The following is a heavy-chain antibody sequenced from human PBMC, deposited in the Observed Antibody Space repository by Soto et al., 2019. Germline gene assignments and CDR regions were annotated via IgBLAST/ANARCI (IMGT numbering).Heavy chain of an antibody. CDR3: ARYCCNEQNWFDP. CDR2: ISSDESKT. Sequence: EVQLVESGGDLVHPGGSLILSCAASGASISGYWMHWVRQAPGKGLVWVSRISSDESKTNYADSVKGRFIISRDNAKNTVHLEMNSMTVEDTAVYYCARYCCNEQNWFDPWGQGTLVTVAS. CDR1: GASISGYW. J-gene: IGHJ5*02. D-gene: IGHD2-2*01. V-gene: IGHV3-74*01.